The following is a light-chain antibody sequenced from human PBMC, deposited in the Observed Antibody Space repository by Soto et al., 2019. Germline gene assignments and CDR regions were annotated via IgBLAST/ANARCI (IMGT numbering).Light chain of an antibody. CDR1: QSVSNNY. V-gene: IGKV3-20*01. CDR2: GAS. CDR3: QQYGSSPRT. J-gene: IGKJ1*01. Sequence: EIVLTQSPCTLSLYPGERATLSCRASQSVSNNYLAWYQQKPGQAPRLLIYGASSRATGIPDRFSGSGSGTDFTLTISRLEPEDFAVYYCQQYGSSPRTFGQGTKVDIK.